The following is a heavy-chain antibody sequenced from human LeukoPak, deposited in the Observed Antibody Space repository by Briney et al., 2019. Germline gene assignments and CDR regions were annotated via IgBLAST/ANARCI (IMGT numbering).Heavy chain of an antibody. CDR2: IYYSGST. V-gene: IGHV4-59*01. J-gene: IGHJ5*02. CDR3: ARDLGYCSSTSCYTRFDP. CDR1: GGSISSYY. Sequence: PSETLSLTCTVSGGSISSYYWSWIRQPPGKGLEWIGYIYYSGSTNYNPSLKSRVTISVDTPKNQFSLKLSSVTAADTAVYYCARDLGYCSSTSCYTRFDPWGQGILVTVSS. D-gene: IGHD2-2*02.